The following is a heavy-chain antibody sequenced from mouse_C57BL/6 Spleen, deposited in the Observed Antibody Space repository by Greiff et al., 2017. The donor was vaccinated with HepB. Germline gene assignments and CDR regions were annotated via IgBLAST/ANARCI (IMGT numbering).Heavy chain of an antibody. CDR1: GFTFSSYG. CDR3: ASLDRECCFDY. D-gene: IGHD3-2*01. J-gene: IGHJ2*01. V-gene: IGHV5-6*01. CDR2: ISSGGSYT. Sequence: EVQLVESGGDLVKPGGSLKLSCAASGFTFSSYGMSWVRQTPDKRLEWVATISSGGSYTYYPDSVKGRFTISRDNAKNTLYLQMSSLKSEDTAMYYCASLDRECCFDYWGQGTTLTVSS.